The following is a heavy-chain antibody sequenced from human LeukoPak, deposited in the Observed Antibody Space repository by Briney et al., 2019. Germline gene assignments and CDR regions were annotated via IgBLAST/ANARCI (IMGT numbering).Heavy chain of an antibody. CDR3: ARVPWVGWFDP. Sequence: SETLSLTCTVSGDSISSYYWSWIRQPPGKGLEWIGYIYYSGSTNYNPSLKSRVTISVDTSKNQFSLKLSSVTAADTAVYYCARVPWVGWFDPWGQGTLVTVSS. CDR1: GDSISSYY. V-gene: IGHV4-59*01. D-gene: IGHD3-10*01. J-gene: IGHJ5*02. CDR2: IYYSGST.